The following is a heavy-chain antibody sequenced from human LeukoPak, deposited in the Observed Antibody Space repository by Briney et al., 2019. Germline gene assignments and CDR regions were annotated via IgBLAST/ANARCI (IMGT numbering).Heavy chain of an antibody. CDR2: MSGSGGST. CDR3: ARGEFDYGDPGGSGWYFDL. Sequence: GGSLRLSCAASGFTFSNYGMSWVRQAPGKGLEWVSGMSGSGGSTYYADSVKGRFTISRDNSKNTLYLQMNSLRAEDTAVYYCARGEFDYGDPGGSGWYFDLWGRGTLVTVSS. CDR1: GFTFSNYG. D-gene: IGHD4-17*01. V-gene: IGHV3-23*01. J-gene: IGHJ2*01.